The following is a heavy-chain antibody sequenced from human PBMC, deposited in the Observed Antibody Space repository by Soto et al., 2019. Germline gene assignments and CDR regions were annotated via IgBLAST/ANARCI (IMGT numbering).Heavy chain of an antibody. V-gene: IGHV3-23*01. CDR2: ISGSGVST. D-gene: IGHD6-6*01. CDR3: AISYSSSHTYGMDV. CDR1: GFTFSSYA. J-gene: IGHJ6*02. Sequence: GGSLRLSCAASGFTFSSYAMSWVRQAPGKGLEWVSAISGSGVSTYYADSVKVRFTISRDNSKNTLYLQMNSLRAEDTAVYYCAISYSSSHTYGMDVWGQGTTVTVSS.